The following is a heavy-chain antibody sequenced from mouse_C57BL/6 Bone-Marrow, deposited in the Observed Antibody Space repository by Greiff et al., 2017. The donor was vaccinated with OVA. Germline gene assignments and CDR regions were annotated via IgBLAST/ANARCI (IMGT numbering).Heavy chain of an antibody. D-gene: IGHD3-1*01. CDR1: GFTFSDYY. CDR2: IYYDGSST. Sequence: DVKLVESEGGLVQPGSSMKLSCTASGFTFSDYYMAWVRQVPEKGLEWVANIYYDGSSTYYLDSLKSRFIISRDNAKNILYLQMSSLKSEDTATYYCAREGANSNWYFDVWGTGTTVTVSS. CDR3: AREGANSNWYFDV. V-gene: IGHV5-16*01. J-gene: IGHJ1*03.